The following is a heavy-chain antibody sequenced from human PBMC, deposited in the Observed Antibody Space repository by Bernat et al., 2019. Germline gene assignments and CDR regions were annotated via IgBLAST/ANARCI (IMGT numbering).Heavy chain of an antibody. V-gene: IGHV2-5*02. Sequence: QITLKESGPTLVKPTQTLTLTCTFSVFSLTTSGVAVGWIRQPPGKALEWLAVIHWDYDKRYSQSLKSRLTITKDTSKNQVVLTMTNTDPVDTAKYFCVRLSVGPGSHHLDDWGQGTLVTVSS. CDR1: VFSLTTSGVA. CDR3: VRLSVGPGSHHLDD. J-gene: IGHJ4*02. D-gene: IGHD3-10*01. CDR2: IHWDYDK.